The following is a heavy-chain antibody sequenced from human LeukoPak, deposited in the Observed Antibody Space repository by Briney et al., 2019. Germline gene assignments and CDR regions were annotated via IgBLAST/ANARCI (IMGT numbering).Heavy chain of an antibody. CDR1: GFTFSSYG. V-gene: IGHV3-33*01. D-gene: IGHD1-26*01. CDR3: AREEVGAPGDY. Sequence: GRSLRLSCAASGFTFSSYGMHWVRQAPGKGLEWVAVIWYDGSNKYYADSVKGRFTISRDNSKNTLYLQMNSLRAGDTAVYYCAREEVGAPGDYWGQGTLVTVSS. CDR2: IWYDGSNK. J-gene: IGHJ4*02.